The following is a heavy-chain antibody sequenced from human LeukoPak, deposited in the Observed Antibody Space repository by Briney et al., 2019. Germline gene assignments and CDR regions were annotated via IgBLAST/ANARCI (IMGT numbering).Heavy chain of an antibody. D-gene: IGHD2-21*01. CDR2: VSADGTER. V-gene: IGHV3-30*18. J-gene: IGHJ4*02. Sequence: GGSLRLSCTGSRFDFDYYGMHWVRQAPGRGLEWVAVVSADGTERYYADSVKGRFTISRDNSKNTMFLQMNSLRIKDTAVYYCAKGHSAYGHPTSPLFDFWGQGTLVTVSS. CDR3: AKGHSAYGHPTSPLFDF. CDR1: RFDFDYYG.